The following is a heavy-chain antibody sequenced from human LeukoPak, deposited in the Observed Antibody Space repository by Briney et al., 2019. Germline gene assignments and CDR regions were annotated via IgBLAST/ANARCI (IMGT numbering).Heavy chain of an antibody. CDR1: GGSISSSSYY. D-gene: IGHD6-19*01. CDR2: IYYSGST. V-gene: IGHV4-39*07. CDR3: ARAYSSGRSINFDY. Sequence: SETLSLTCTVSGGSISSSSYYWGWVRQPPGKGLEWIGSIYYSGSTYYNPSLKSRVTISVDTSKNQFSLKLSSVTAADTAVYYCARAYSSGRSINFDYWGQGTLVTVSS. J-gene: IGHJ4*02.